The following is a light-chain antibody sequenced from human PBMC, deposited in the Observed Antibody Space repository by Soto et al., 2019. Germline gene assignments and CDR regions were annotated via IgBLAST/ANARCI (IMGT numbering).Light chain of an antibody. CDR3: QQYNNWPPL. J-gene: IGKJ4*02. CDR2: GAS. V-gene: IGKV3-15*01. CDR1: QSVSSN. Sequence: EIVMTQSPATLSVSPGERATLSCRASQSVSSNLAWYQQKPGQAPRLLIYGASTRATGIPARVSGSGSGTEFTLTISSLQSEDFAVYYCQQYNNWPPLFGGGTKVEIK.